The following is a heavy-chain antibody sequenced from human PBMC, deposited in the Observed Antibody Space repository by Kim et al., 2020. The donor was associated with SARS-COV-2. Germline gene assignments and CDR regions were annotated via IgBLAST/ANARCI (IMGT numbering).Heavy chain of an antibody. J-gene: IGHJ5*02. CDR2: IYPGDSDT. CDR3: ASSSSSWYHWFDP. D-gene: IGHD6-13*01. CDR1: GYSFTSYW. V-gene: IGHV5-51*01. Sequence: GESLKISCKDSGYSFTSYWIGWVRQMPGKGLEWMGIIYPGDSDTRYSPSFQGQVTISADKSISTAYLQWSSLKASDTAMYYCASSSSSWYHWFDPWGQGTLVTVSS.